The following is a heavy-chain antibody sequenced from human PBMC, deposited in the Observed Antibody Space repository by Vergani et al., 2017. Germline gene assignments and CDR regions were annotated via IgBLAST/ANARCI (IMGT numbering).Heavy chain of an antibody. CDR1: GFSLSRFW. V-gene: IGHV3-7*01. J-gene: IGHJ5*01. CDR2: ISPDGSAT. Sequence: DVHLAESGGGFFQPGGSLRLSCAASGFSLSRFWMSWVRQAPEKGLEWVAHISPDGSATSYVDSVKGRFTISRDNAQNTLYLQMNSLRVEDTGVYYCARARCIETCYMSNWLDSWGQGTLVTVSS. D-gene: IGHD3-9*01. CDR3: ARARCIETCYMSNWLDS.